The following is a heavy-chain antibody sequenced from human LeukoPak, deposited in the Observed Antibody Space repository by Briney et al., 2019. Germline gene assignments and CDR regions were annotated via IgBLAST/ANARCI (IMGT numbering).Heavy chain of an antibody. CDR2: IYYSGST. CDR3: ARQIRGSYIFDY. J-gene: IGHJ4*02. D-gene: IGHD1-26*01. CDR1: GGSISSSSYY. Sequence: RTSETLSLTCTVSGGSISSSSYYWGWIRQPPGKGLEWIGSIYYSGSTYYNPSLKSRVTISVDTSKNQFSLKLSSVTAADTAVHYCARQIRGSYIFDYWGQGTLVTVSS. V-gene: IGHV4-39*01.